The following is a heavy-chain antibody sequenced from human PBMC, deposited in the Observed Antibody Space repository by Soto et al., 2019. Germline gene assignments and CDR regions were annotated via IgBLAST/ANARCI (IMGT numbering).Heavy chain of an antibody. CDR1: GGSFSGYY. V-gene: IGHV4-34*01. Sequence: SETLSLTCAVYGGSFSGYYWSWIRQPPGKXLEWIGEINHSGSTNYNPSLKSRVTISVDTSKNQFSLKLSSVTAADTAVYYCARGRRTKELRFLEWLSPPFDYWGQGTLVTVSS. J-gene: IGHJ4*02. CDR2: INHSGST. D-gene: IGHD3-3*01. CDR3: ARGRRTKELRFLEWLSPPFDY.